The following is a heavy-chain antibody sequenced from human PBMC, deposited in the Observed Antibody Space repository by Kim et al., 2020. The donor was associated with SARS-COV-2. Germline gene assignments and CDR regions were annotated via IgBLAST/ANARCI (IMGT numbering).Heavy chain of an antibody. D-gene: IGHD2-21*01. CDR1: RFTFSSYA. V-gene: IGHV3-30*03. CDR3: ARETVAFCGGNCYSNHPTFGN. Sequence: GGSLRLSCAASRFTFSSYAMHWVRQTPDRGLEWVAVISGDGREKFYADSVESRLVISRDNSRNTLYLQMNSPKIEDTALYYCARETVAFCGGNCYSNHPTFGNWGQEAPVTVSS. CDR2: ISGDGREK. J-gene: IGHJ4*02.